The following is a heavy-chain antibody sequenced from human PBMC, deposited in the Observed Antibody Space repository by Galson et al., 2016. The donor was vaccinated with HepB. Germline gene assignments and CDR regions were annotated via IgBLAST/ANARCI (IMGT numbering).Heavy chain of an antibody. CDR2: ISGSGGST. J-gene: IGHJ4*02. Sequence: SLRLSCAASGFTFSSYAMSWVRQAPGKGLEWVSGISGSGGSTYYADSVKGRFTISRDNSKNTAFLQMNSLRAEDTAVYYCAKDEVVVCYCFTSWGQGALVTVSS. CDR1: GFTFSSYA. D-gene: IGHD3-22*01. CDR3: AKDEVVVCYCFTS. V-gene: IGHV3-23*01.